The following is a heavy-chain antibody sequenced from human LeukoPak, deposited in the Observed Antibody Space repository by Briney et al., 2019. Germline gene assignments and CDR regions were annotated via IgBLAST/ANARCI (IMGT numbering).Heavy chain of an antibody. CDR2: IYYSGST. V-gene: IGHV4-59*01. CDR3: VAYYDTAFDI. Sequence: SETLSLTCTVSGGSISSYYWSWIRQPPGKGLEWLGYIYYSGSTNYHPSLKSRVTISVDTSKNQFSLKLSSVTAADTAVYYCVAYYDTAFDIWGQGTMVTVSS. J-gene: IGHJ3*02. CDR1: GGSISSYY. D-gene: IGHD3-22*01.